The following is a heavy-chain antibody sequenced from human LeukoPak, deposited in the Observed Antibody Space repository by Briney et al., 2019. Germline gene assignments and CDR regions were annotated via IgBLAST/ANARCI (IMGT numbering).Heavy chain of an antibody. CDR1: VFTFSSYG. D-gene: IGHD5-12*01. J-gene: IGHJ4*02. V-gene: IGHV3-30*02. CDR3: AKDHPPGIVAIGIFDY. CDR2: IQDDGSNK. Sequence: GGSLRLSCAASVFTFSSYGMHWVRQAPGKGLEWVTFIQDDGSNKYYADSVEGRFTISRDKSKNTLYLHMNSLRAEDTAVYYCAKDHPPGIVAIGIFDYWGQGTLVTVSS.